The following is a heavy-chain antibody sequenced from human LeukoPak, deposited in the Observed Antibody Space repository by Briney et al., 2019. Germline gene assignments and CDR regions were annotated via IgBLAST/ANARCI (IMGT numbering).Heavy chain of an antibody. V-gene: IGHV1-8*03. CDR1: GYTFTSYD. J-gene: IGHJ4*02. CDR2: MNPNSGNT. CDR3: ARGVDFWSGYYRGYFDY. D-gene: IGHD3-3*01. Sequence: ASVKVSYKASGYTFTSYDINWVRQATGQGLEWMGWMNPNSGNTGYAQKFQGRVTITRNTSISTAYMELSSLRSEDTAVYYCARGVDFWSGYYRGYFDYWGQGTLVTVSS.